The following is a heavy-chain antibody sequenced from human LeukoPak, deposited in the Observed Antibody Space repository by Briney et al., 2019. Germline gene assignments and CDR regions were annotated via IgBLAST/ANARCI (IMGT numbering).Heavy chain of an antibody. CDR2: AYSRSKWYH. CDR1: RDXVFSHRAA. J-gene: IGHJ4*02. Sequence: SQTLSLTCAIFRDXVFSHRAAWNWIRQSPSRGFEWLGRAYSRSKWYHDFAVSVESRITINPHPSKNQFSLQLNSVTPEDTAMYCCSRSGLRDYCDCWGVGTLVTVSS. D-gene: IGHD3-9*01. CDR3: SRSGLRDYCDC. V-gene: IGHV6-1*01.